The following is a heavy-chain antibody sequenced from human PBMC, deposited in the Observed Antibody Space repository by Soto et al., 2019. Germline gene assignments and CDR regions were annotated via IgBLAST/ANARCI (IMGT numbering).Heavy chain of an antibody. D-gene: IGHD5-12*01. CDR1: GGSISSSSYY. J-gene: IGHJ3*02. CDR3: ARHPHRVVATIGAFDI. V-gene: IGHV4-39*01. CDR2: IYYSGST. Sequence: SETLSLTCTVSGGSISSSSYYWGWIRQPPGKGLEWIGSIYYSGSTYYNPSLKSRVTISVDTSKNQFSLKLSSVTAADTAVYYCARHPHRVVATIGAFDIWGQGTMVTVSS.